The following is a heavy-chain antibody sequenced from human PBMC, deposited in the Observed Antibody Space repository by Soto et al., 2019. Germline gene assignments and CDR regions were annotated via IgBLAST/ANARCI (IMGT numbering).Heavy chain of an antibody. Sequence: GGSLRLSCAASAFTFSNYWFHGVRQAPGKGLEWVAVIWYDGSNKFYADSVKGRFTISRDNSKNTLYLQMNSLRAEDTAVYYCARENGTDTAMGPLDYWGQGTLVTVSS. V-gene: IGHV3-33*08. CDR2: IWYDGSNK. CDR3: ARENGTDTAMGPLDY. D-gene: IGHD5-18*01. CDR1: AFTFSNYW. J-gene: IGHJ4*02.